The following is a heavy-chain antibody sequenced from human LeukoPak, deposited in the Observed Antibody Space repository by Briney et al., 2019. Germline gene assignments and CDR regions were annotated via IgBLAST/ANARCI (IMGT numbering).Heavy chain of an antibody. Sequence: ASVKVSCKASGYTFTGYYLHWLRQAPGQGLQWMGWINPKSGDTNSAQKFQGRVTMTRDTSISTAYMELSSLRSEDTAVYYSATSGPHYYDSRGPFQHWGQGTLVTVSS. J-gene: IGHJ1*01. CDR2: INPKSGDT. CDR3: ATSGPHYYDSRGPFQH. CDR1: GYTFTGYY. D-gene: IGHD3-22*01. V-gene: IGHV1-2*02.